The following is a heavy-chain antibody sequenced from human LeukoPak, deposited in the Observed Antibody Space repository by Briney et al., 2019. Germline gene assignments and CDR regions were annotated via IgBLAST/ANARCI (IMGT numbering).Heavy chain of an antibody. J-gene: IGHJ4*02. V-gene: IGHV5-51*01. CDR1: GYSFTTYW. Sequence: EESLKISCKASGYSFTTYWIGWVRQMPGKGLEWMGIIYPGDSDARYNPSFQGQVTISVDTSITTAHLQWSSLKASDTAIYYCAISLGLSDTYWDFWGQGTLLTVTS. D-gene: IGHD2-8*02. CDR2: IYPGDSDA. CDR3: AISLGLSDTYWDF.